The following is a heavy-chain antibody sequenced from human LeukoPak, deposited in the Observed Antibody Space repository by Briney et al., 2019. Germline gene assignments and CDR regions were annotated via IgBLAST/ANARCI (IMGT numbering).Heavy chain of an antibody. CDR3: AKVRELLWLDY. Sequence: GGSLRLSCAASGFTFSSYAMSWVRQAPGKGLEWVSAISGSGGSTYYADSVKGRFTISRDNSKTTLYLQTNSLRAEDTAVYYCAKVRELLWLDYWGQGTLVTVSS. J-gene: IGHJ4*02. CDR2: ISGSGGST. CDR1: GFTFSSYA. V-gene: IGHV3-23*01. D-gene: IGHD3-10*01.